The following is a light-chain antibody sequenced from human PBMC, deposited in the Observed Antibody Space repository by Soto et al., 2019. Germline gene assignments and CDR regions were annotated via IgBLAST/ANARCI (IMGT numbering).Light chain of an antibody. CDR3: ATWDDSLTGEL. CDR2: WNN. J-gene: IGLJ2*01. V-gene: IGLV1-47*01. CDR1: SSNIGSNY. Sequence: QSVLTQPPSASGAPGQRVVISCSGSSSNIGSNYVNWYQQLPGTAPKLLIYWNNKGTSGVPARFSGSKSGTSASLAISGLRSEDEGYYYCATWDDSLTGELFGEGTKVTVL.